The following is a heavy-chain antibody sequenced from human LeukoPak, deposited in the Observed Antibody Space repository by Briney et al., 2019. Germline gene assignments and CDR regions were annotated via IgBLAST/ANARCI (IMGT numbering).Heavy chain of an antibody. D-gene: IGHD6-13*01. Sequence: PSETLSLTCAVYGESFSGYYWSWIRQPPGKGLEWIGEINHSGSTNYNPSLKSRVTISVDTSKNQFSLKLSSVTAADTAVYYCARVIAAGQIDYWGQGTLVTVSS. J-gene: IGHJ4*02. CDR3: ARVIAAGQIDY. CDR1: GESFSGYY. V-gene: IGHV4-34*01. CDR2: INHSGST.